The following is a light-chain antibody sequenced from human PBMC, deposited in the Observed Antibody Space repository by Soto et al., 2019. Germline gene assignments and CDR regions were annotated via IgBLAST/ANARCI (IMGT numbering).Light chain of an antibody. CDR1: QSISSY. CDR2: AAS. Sequence: DIQMTQSPSSLSASVGDRVTITCRASQSISSYLNWYQQKPGKAPKLLIYAASSLQSGVPSRFSGSGSGTDFTLTISSLQPEDFATYYCQQSFRKFLYTFGQGTKLEIK. J-gene: IGKJ2*01. V-gene: IGKV1-39*01. CDR3: QQSFRKFLYT.